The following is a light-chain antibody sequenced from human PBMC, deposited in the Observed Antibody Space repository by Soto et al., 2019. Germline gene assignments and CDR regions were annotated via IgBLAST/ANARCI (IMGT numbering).Light chain of an antibody. CDR2: KAS. J-gene: IGKJ1*01. Sequence: DIQMTQSPSTLSASVGDRVTITCRASQSISSWLAWYPQKPGKAPKLLLYKASSLESGVPSRCSGSGSGTESTLTISSLQADDFATYYCQQYNSYSWTFGQGTKVDIK. CDR1: QSISSW. V-gene: IGKV1-5*03. CDR3: QQYNSYSWT.